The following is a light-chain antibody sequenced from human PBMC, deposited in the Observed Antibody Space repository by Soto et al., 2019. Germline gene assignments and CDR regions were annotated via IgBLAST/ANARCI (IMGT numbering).Light chain of an antibody. CDR2: DAS. J-gene: IGKJ4*01. CDR3: QQYNSYSPELT. V-gene: IGKV1-5*01. CDR1: QSISSW. Sequence: DIQMTQSPSTLSAYVGDRVTITCRASQSISSWLAWYQQKPGKAPKLLIYDASSLESGVPSRFSGSGSGTEFTLTISSLQPDDFATYYCQQYNSYSPELTFGGGTKVEIK.